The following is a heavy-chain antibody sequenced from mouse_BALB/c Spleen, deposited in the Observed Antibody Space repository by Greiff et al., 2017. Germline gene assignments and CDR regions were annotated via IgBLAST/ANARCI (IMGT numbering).Heavy chain of an antibody. V-gene: IGHV5-6-5*01. CDR3: ARGEGSWFAY. CDR1: GFTFSSYA. CDR2: ISSGGST. Sequence: EVQGVESGGGLVKPGGSLKLSCAASGFTFSSYAMSWVRQTPEKRLEWVASISSGGSTYYPDSVKGRFTISRDNARNILYLQMSSLRSEDTAMYYCARGEGSWFAYWGQGTLVTVSA. J-gene: IGHJ3*01.